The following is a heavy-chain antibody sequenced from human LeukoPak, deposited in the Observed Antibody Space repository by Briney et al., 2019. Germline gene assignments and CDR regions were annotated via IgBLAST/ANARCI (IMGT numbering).Heavy chain of an antibody. D-gene: IGHD2-2*01. V-gene: IGHV3-7*03. CDR3: ARGARRGYCSSTSCYYY. J-gene: IGHJ4*02. CDR1: GFTFSSYW. Sequence: GGSLRLSCAASGFTFSSYWMSWVRQAPGKGLEWVANIKQDGSEKYYVDSVKSRFTISRDNARNSLYLQMNSLRAEDTAVYYCARGARRGYCSSTSCYYYWGQGTLVTVSS. CDR2: IKQDGSEK.